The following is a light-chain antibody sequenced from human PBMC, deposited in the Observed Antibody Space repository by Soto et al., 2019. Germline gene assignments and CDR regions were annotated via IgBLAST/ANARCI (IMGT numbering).Light chain of an antibody. CDR1: SSDVGGYNY. J-gene: IGLJ1*01. V-gene: IGLV2-14*01. Sequence: QSALTQPASVSGSPGQSITISCTGTSSDVGGYNYVSWYQQHPGKAPKFMIYDVSNRPSGVSNRFSGPKSGNTASLTISGLQAEDEADYYCSSYTTSNTRQIVFGTGTKLT. CDR2: DVS. CDR3: SSYTTSNTRQIV.